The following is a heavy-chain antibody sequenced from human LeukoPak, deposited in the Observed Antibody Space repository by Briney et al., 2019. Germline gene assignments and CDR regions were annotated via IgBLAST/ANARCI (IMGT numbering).Heavy chain of an antibody. J-gene: IGHJ3*02. CDR1: SGSFSGYY. CDR3: VTGGTVLADDAFDI. D-gene: IGHD2-8*01. CDR2: INHRGSA. Sequence: SETLFLTCAVYSGSFSGYYWTWIRQPPGRGLEWIGEINHRGSANYKPSLKSRVTISVDTSKNQFSLKLSSVTAADTAVYYCVTGGTVLADDAFDIWGQGTLVTVSS. V-gene: IGHV4-34*01.